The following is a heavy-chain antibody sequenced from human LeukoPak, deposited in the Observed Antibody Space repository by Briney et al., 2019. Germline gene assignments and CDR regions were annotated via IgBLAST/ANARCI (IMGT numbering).Heavy chain of an antibody. D-gene: IGHD3-22*01. CDR2: IYYSGST. CDR1: GGSISSYY. J-gene: IGHJ4*02. Sequence: SETLSLTCTVSGGSISSYYWSWIRQPPGKGLEWIGYIYYSGSTNYNPSLKSRVTISVDTSKNQFSLKLSSVTAADTAVYYCARDADSSGCIDYWGQGTLVTVSS. V-gene: IGHV4-59*01. CDR3: ARDADSSGCIDY.